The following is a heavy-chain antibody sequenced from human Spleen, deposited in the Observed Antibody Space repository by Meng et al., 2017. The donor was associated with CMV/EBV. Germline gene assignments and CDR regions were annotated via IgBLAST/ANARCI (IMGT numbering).Heavy chain of an antibody. CDR3: ARGTRSVIVVVLHDY. Sequence: ASVKVSCKASGYTFTGYYMHWVRQAPGQGLEWMGWINPYTGGTIYAQKFQGRVTLTRDTSIATAYMEVSSLTPDDTAVYYCARGTRSVIVVVLHDYWGQGTLVTVSS. CDR1: GYTFTGYY. CDR2: INPYTGGT. V-gene: IGHV1-2*02. D-gene: IGHD3-22*01. J-gene: IGHJ4*02.